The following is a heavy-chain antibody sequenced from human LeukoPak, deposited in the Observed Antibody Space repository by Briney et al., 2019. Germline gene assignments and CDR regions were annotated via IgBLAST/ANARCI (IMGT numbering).Heavy chain of an antibody. CDR2: MNPNSGNT. CDR3: ARGTHYDFWSGYLTYGMDV. Sequence: ASVKVSCKGSGYTFTSYDINWVRQATGQGLEWMGWMNPNSGNTGYAQKFQGRVTMTRNTSISTAYMELSSLRSEDTAVYYCARGTHYDFWSGYLTYGMDVWGQGTTVTVSS. D-gene: IGHD3-3*01. CDR1: GYTFTSYD. J-gene: IGHJ6*02. V-gene: IGHV1-8*01.